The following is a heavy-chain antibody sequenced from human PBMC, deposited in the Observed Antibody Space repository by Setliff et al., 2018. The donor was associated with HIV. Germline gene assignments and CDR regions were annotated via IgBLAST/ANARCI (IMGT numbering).Heavy chain of an antibody. Sequence: PSETLSLTCTVSGDSISSGGYYWSWIRQHPGKGLEWIGEINHSGSTNYNMSLWSRVTISLDASRNQFSLELISVTAADTAVYYCAGGPGTTSIDYWAQGTLVTVSS. D-gene: IGHD1-26*01. CDR2: INHSGST. V-gene: IGHV4-31*03. CDR1: GDSISSGGYY. CDR3: AGGPGTTSIDY. J-gene: IGHJ4*02.